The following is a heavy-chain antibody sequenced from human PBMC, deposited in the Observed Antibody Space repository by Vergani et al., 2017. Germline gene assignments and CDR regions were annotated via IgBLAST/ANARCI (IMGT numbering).Heavy chain of an antibody. D-gene: IGHD2-2*01. CDR2: IYYSGST. J-gene: IGHJ3*02. Sequence: VQLLESGGGLVQPGGSLRLSCAASGFTFSSYAMSWVRQAPGKGLEWIGSIYYSGSTYYNPSLKSLVTISVDTSKNQFSLKLSSVTAADTAVYYCARYLSTSFAFDIWGQGTMVTVSS. CDR3: ARYLSTSFAFDI. CDR1: GFTFSSYA. V-gene: IGHV4-38-2*01.